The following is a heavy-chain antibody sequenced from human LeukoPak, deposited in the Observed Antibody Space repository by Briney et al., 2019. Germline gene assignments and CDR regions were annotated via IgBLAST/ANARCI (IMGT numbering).Heavy chain of an antibody. J-gene: IGHJ6*02. Sequence: ASVKVSCKASGYTFTSYGISWVRQAPGQGLEWMGWISAYNGNTNYAQKLQGRVTMTTDTSTSTAYMELRSLRSDDTAVYCCARDYLDSNYDYYYYGMDVWGQGTTVTVSS. D-gene: IGHD4-11*01. V-gene: IGHV1-18*01. CDR2: ISAYNGNT. CDR1: GYTFTSYG. CDR3: ARDYLDSNYDYYYYGMDV.